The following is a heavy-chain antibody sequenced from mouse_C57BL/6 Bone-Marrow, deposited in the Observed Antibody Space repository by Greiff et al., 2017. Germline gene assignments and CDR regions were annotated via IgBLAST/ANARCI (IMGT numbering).Heavy chain of an antibody. D-gene: IGHD4-1*01. V-gene: IGHV5-4*03. CDR3: AVNWAFGY. CDR1: GFTFSSYA. Sequence: EVKVVESGGGLVKPGGSLKLSCAASGFTFSSYAMSWVRQTPEKRLEWVATISDGGSYTYYPDNVKGRFTISRDNAKNNLYLQMSHLKSEDTATYYCAVNWAFGYWGQGTSVTVSS. CDR2: ISDGGSYT. J-gene: IGHJ4*01.